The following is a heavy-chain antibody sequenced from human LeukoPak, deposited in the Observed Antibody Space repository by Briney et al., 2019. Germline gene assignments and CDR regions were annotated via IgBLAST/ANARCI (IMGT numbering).Heavy chain of an antibody. V-gene: IGHV5-51*01. CDR1: GYSFTNYW. J-gene: IGHJ4*02. CDR3: ARFDLDIVASAFDY. Sequence: GESLKISCKSSGYSFTNYWIGWVRQMRGKRLEWMGIIYPGDSDTRYHPSFQGQATISADNSISTAYLQWSSLKASDPAMYYCARFDLDIVASAFDYWGQGTLVTVPS. D-gene: IGHD5-12*01. CDR2: IYPGDSDT.